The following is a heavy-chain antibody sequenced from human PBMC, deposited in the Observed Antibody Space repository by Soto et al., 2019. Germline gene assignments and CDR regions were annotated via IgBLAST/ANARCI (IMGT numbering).Heavy chain of an antibody. CDR3: ANDSPRIGGLDY. CDR2: ISWNSGSI. CDR1: GFTFDDYA. J-gene: IGHJ4*02. V-gene: IGHV3-9*01. Sequence: EVQLVESGGGLVQPGRSLRLSCAASGFTFDDYAMHWVRQAPGKGLEWVSGISWNSGSIGYADSVKGRFTISRDNAENTRYVEMNSLRAEDTAMCYCANDSPRIGGLDYWGQGTLVTVSA. D-gene: IGHD1-26*01.